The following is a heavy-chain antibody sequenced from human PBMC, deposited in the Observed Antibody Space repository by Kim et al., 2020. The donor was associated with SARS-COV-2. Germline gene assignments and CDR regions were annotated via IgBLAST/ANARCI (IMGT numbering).Heavy chain of an antibody. J-gene: IGHJ5*02. CDR3: ARGPQEYSSSNWFDP. Sequence: PSLKSRVTISVDTSKNQFSLELSSVTAAGTAVYYCARGPQEYSSSNWFDPWGQGTLVTVSS. D-gene: IGHD6-6*01. V-gene: IGHV4-34*01.